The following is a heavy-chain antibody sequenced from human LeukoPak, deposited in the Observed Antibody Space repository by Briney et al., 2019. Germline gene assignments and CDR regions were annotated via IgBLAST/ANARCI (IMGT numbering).Heavy chain of an antibody. CDR3: ARGSKSYDILTGYSELPPSLDY. CDR1: GGSISSYY. CDR2: IYYSGST. V-gene: IGHV4-59*01. D-gene: IGHD3-9*01. J-gene: IGHJ4*02. Sequence: SETPSLTCTVSGGSISSYYWSWIRQPPGKGLEWIGYIYYSGSTNYNPSLKSRVTISVDTSKNQFSLKLSSVTAADTAVYYCARGSKSYDILTGYSELPPSLDYWGQGTLVTVSS.